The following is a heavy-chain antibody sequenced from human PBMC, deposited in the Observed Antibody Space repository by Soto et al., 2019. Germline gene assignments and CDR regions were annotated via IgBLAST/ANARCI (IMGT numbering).Heavy chain of an antibody. J-gene: IGHJ3*02. CDR3: ARDGYGDRDAFDI. Sequence: GASVKVSCKASGGTFSSYTIIWVRQAPGQGLEWMGRIIPILGIANYAQKFQGRVTITADKSTSTAYMELSSLRSEDTAVYYCARDGYGDRDAFDIWGQGTMVTVSS. CDR2: IIPILGIA. D-gene: IGHD5-18*01. CDR1: GGTFSSYT. V-gene: IGHV1-69*04.